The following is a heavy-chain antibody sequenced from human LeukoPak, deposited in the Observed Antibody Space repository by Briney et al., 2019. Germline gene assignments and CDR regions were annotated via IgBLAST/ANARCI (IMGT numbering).Heavy chain of an antibody. J-gene: IGHJ6*02. CDR3: ARDLAFDSLSDIMDV. V-gene: IGHV1-2*02. CDR2: INPNSDGT. D-gene: IGHD3-3*02. CDR1: GYTFTGYY. Sequence: GASLKLSCKASGYTFTGYYMHWVRHAPGQGLEWMGWINPNSDGTNYAQKFQGRVTMTRDTSISTAYMELSRLRSDDTAVYYCARDLAFDSLSDIMDVWGQGTTVTVSS.